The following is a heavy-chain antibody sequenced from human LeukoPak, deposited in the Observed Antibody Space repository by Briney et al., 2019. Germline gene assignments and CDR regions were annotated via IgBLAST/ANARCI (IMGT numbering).Heavy chain of an antibody. CDR1: GGSISSGSYY. J-gene: IGHJ4*02. Sequence: SQTLSLTCTVSGGSISSGSYYWSWIRQPPGKGLEWIGRIYTSGSTNYNPSLKSRVTISVDTSKNQFSLKLSSVTAADTAVYYCAIDNHGYNLRGGFDYWGQGTLVTVSS. V-gene: IGHV4-61*02. CDR2: IYTSGST. CDR3: AIDNHGYNLRGGFDY. D-gene: IGHD5-24*01.